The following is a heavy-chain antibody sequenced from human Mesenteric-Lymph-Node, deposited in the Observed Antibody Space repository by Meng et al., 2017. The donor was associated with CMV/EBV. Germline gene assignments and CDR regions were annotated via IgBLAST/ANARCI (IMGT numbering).Heavy chain of an antibody. J-gene: IGHJ4*02. CDR2: IIPIFGTA. Sequence: ASGGTFSSYAISWVRQAPGQGLEWMGGIIPIFGTANYAQKFQGRVTITTDESTSTAYMELSSLRSEDTAVYYCARSQWEQTDLGFDYWGQGTLVTVSS. CDR3: ARSQWEQTDLGFDY. V-gene: IGHV1-69*05. D-gene: IGHD1-26*01. CDR1: GGTFSSYA.